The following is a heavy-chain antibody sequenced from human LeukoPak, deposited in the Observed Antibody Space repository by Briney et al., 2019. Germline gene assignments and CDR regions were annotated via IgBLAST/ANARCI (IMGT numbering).Heavy chain of an antibody. CDR3: ARVTMIVSGVPDAFDI. D-gene: IGHD3-22*01. V-gene: IGHV4-30-2*01. CDR2: IYHSGST. CDR1: GGSISSGGYS. J-gene: IGHJ3*02. Sequence: PSETLSLTCAVSGGSISSGGYSWSWIRQPPGKGLEWIGNIYHSGSTNYHPSLKSRVTISVDRSKNQLSLNLSSVTAADTAVYYCARVTMIVSGVPDAFDIWGQGTMVTVSS.